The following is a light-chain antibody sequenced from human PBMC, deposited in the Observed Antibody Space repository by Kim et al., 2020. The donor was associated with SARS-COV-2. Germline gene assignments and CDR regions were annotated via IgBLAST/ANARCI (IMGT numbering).Light chain of an antibody. CDR1: QSVRNY. Sequence: EIVLTQSPDTLSLSPGERATLSCRASQSVRNYLAWYQQKPGQAPRLLIYDASNRATGIPARFSGSGSGTDFTLTVSSLEPEDFAVYYCQHRTNGAPTFGGGTKVDIK. J-gene: IGKJ4*01. CDR2: DAS. V-gene: IGKV3-11*01. CDR3: QHRTNGAPT.